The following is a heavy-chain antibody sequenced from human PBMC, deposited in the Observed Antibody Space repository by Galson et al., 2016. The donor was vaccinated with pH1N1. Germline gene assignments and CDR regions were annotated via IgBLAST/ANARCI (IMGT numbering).Heavy chain of an antibody. V-gene: IGHV1-69*13. CDR1: GGTFSSYA. J-gene: IGHJ4*02. D-gene: IGHD5-12*01. Sequence: SVKVSCKASGGTFSSYAISWVRQAPGQGLGWMGGIIGMFGITNYAQKFQGRVTITAEEITSTAYMELTSLRSDDTAVYYCARGRGYNYGYVDNWGQGTLVTVSS. CDR3: ARGRGYNYGYVDN. CDR2: IIGMFGIT.